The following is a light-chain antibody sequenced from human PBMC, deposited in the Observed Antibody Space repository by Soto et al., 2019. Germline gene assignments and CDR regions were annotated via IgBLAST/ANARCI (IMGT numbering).Light chain of an antibody. CDR3: QQYGSSPLP. V-gene: IGKV3-20*01. CDR2: GAS. Sequence: EIVLTQSPGTLSLSPGEGDTLSCRASQSVSSNSLAWYQQKPCQAPRLLIYGASTRATGIPDRFSGSGSGTDFTLTINRLEPEDFAVYYCQQYGSSPLPFGGGNKVEIK. J-gene: IGKJ4*01. CDR1: QSVSSNS.